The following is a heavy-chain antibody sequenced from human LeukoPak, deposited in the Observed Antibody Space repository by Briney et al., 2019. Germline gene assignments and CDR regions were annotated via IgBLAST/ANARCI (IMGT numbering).Heavy chain of an antibody. CDR1: GYTFTSYG. J-gene: IGHJ4*02. CDR3: ARDPTVEYYDILTGYNPFDY. CDR2: ISAYNGNT. D-gene: IGHD3-9*01. Sequence: GASVKVSCKASGYTFTSYGISWVRQAPGQGLEWMGWISAYNGNTNYAQKLQGRVTMTTDTSTGTACMELRSLRSDDTAVYYCARDPTVEYYDILTGYNPFDYWGQGTLVTVSS. V-gene: IGHV1-18*01.